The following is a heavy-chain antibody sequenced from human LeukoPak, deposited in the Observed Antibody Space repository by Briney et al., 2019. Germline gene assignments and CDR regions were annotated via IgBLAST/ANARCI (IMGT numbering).Heavy chain of an antibody. CDR3: ARAGPGSGWYFDY. J-gene: IGHJ4*02. V-gene: IGHV1-18*01. Sequence: ASVKVSWKASGYDFTSVGITWVRRAPGQGLEWMGWISPYNGNTRYAQKFQGRVAMTTDTSTTTAYMELRGLRFNDTAVYYCARAGPGSGWYFDYWGQGTLVTVSS. CDR2: ISPYNGNT. D-gene: IGHD6-19*01. CDR1: GYDFTSVG.